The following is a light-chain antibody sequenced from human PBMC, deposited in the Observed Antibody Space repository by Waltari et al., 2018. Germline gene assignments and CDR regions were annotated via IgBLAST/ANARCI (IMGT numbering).Light chain of an antibody. CDR2: GKD. CDR1: SLRTSY. V-gene: IGLV3-19*01. CDR3: SSRNGRANQVV. J-gene: IGLJ3*02. Sequence: SSELTQDPAVSVALGQTVRITCQGASLRTSYARWYQLKPGQAPVLVIYGKDKRPSGIPDRISGYSSGATSSLTITGAQAEDEADYYCSSRNGRANQVVFAGGTKVTVL.